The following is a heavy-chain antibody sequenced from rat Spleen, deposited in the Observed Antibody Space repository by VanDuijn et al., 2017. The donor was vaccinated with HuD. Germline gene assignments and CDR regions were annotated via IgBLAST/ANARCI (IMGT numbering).Heavy chain of an antibody. D-gene: IGHD1-5*01. V-gene: IGHV2S12*01. CDR3: AREEQLGYFDY. CDR2: ISSGGST. J-gene: IGHJ2*01. Sequence: QVQLKESGPGLVQPSQTLSLTCTVSGFSLISNGVSWVRQPPGKGLEWIAAISSGGSTYFNSVLKSRLSISRDTSKSQVFLKMNSLQTEDIATYYCAREEQLGYFDYWGQGVMVTVSS. CDR1: GFSLISNG.